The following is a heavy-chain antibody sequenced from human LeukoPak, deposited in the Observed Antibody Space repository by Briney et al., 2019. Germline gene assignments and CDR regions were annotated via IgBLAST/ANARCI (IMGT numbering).Heavy chain of an antibody. CDR2: ISGSGGST. Sequence: GGSLRLSCAASGFAFSSYAMSWVRQAPGKGLEWVSAISGSGGSTYYADSVKGRFTISRDNSKHTLYLQMNSLRAEDTAVYYCAKDRWNRRPYYFDYWGQGTLVTVSS. D-gene: IGHD1-1*01. V-gene: IGHV3-23*01. CDR1: GFAFSSYA. J-gene: IGHJ4*02. CDR3: AKDRWNRRPYYFDY.